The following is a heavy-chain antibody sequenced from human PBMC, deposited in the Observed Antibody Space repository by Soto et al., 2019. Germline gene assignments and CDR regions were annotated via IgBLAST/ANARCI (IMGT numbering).Heavy chain of an antibody. D-gene: IGHD6-19*01. Sequence: SETLSLTCTVSGGSISSYYWSWIRQPPGKGLEWIGYIYYSGSTNYNPSLKSRVTISVDTSKNQFSLKLSSVTAADTAVYYCARFPPTHISGWYKRGNYGMDVWGQGTTVTVSS. J-gene: IGHJ6*02. V-gene: IGHV4-59*01. CDR3: ARFPPTHISGWYKRGNYGMDV. CDR1: GGSISSYY. CDR2: IYYSGST.